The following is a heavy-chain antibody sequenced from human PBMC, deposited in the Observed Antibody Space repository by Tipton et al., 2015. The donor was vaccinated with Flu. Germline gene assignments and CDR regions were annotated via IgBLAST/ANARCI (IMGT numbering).Heavy chain of an antibody. Sequence: TLSLTCTVSGGSISSSSYYWGWIRQPPGKGLEWIGSIYYSGSTYYNPSLKSRVTISVDTSKNQFSLKLSSVTAADTAVYYCARRSKGIAAVDYWGQGTLVTVSS. CDR2: IYYSGST. CDR1: GGSISSSSYY. D-gene: IGHD6-13*01. V-gene: IGHV4-39*01. CDR3: ARRSKGIAAVDY. J-gene: IGHJ4*02.